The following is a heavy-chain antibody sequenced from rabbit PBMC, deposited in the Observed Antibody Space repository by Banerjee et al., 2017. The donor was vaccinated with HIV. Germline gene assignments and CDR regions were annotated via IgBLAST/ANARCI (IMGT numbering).Heavy chain of an antibody. Sequence: QEQLEESGGDLVQPEGSLTLTCKASGFDFSSNAMYWVRQAPGKGLEWIASIDSGSSGTTYYASWAKGRFTGSKTSSTTVTLQMTSLTAADTATYFCARGGLWGPGTLVTVS. J-gene: IGHJ4*01. CDR3: ARGGL. CDR1: GFDFSSNA. V-gene: IGHV1S45*01. CDR2: IDSGSSGTT.